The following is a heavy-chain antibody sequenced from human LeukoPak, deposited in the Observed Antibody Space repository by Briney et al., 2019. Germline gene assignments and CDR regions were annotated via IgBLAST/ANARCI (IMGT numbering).Heavy chain of an antibody. D-gene: IGHD2-2*01. CDR1: GYTFTGYY. CDR3: ARSAFVGRFGPTSY. V-gene: IGHV1-2*02. CDR2: INPNSGGT. J-gene: IGHJ4*02. Sequence: ASVKVSCKASGYTFTGYYMHWVRQAPGQGLEWMGWINPNSGGTNYAQKFQGRVTMTRDTSISTAYMELSRLRSGDTAVYYCARSAFVGRFGPTSYWGRGTLVTVSS.